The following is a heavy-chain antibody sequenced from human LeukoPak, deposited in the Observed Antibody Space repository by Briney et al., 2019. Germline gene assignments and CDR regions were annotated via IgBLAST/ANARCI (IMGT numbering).Heavy chain of an antibody. CDR1: GFTYSRYA. D-gene: IGHD3-22*01. V-gene: IGHV3-23*01. J-gene: IGHJ4*02. CDR3: AKGSYYDRSGSFFFDY. Sequence: GGSLRLSCAASGFTYSRYAMSWARQAPGKGLEWVSRISGSGDNTYYADSVKGRLTISRDNSKSMLYVQGNRLGTEDTVAYYWAKGSYYDRSGSFFFDYWGQGSLVTVSS. CDR2: ISGSGDNT.